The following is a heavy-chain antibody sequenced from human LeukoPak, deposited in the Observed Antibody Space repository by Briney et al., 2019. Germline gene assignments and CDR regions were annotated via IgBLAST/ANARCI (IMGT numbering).Heavy chain of an antibody. CDR1: GYTFTGYY. CDR3: AREGLRYDSSGYYLPYYFDY. Sequence: SVKVSCKATGYTFTGYYMHWVRQAPGQGLEWMGGIIPIFGTANYAQKFQGRVTITADESTSTAYMELSSLRSEDTAVYYCAREGLRYDSSGYYLPYYFDYWGQGTLVTVSS. V-gene: IGHV1-69*13. J-gene: IGHJ4*02. D-gene: IGHD3-22*01. CDR2: IIPIFGTA.